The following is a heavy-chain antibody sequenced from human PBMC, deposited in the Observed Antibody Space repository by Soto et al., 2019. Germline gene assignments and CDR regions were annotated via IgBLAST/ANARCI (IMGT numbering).Heavy chain of an antibody. Sequence: LSLTCSVSGGSISSYYWSWIRQPPGKGLEWIGYIYYTGSTNYNPSLKSRVTISVDTSKNQFSLKLSSVTTADTAVYYCAYGGYSSGGSNYYGMDVWGQGTTVTVSS. V-gene: IGHV4-59*13. CDR2: IYYTGST. CDR3: AYGGYSSGGSNYYGMDV. CDR1: GGSISSYY. D-gene: IGHD4-17*01. J-gene: IGHJ6*02.